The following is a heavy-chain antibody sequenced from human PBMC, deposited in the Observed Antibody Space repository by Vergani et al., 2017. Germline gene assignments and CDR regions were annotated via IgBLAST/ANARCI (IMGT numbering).Heavy chain of an antibody. CDR1: GDSVSSNSAA. J-gene: IGHJ5*02. Sequence: QVQLQQSGPGLVKPSQTLSLTCAISGDSVSSNSAAWNWIRQSPSRGLEWLGRTYYRSKWYNDYAVSVKSRITINPDTSKNKFSLQLNSVPHEDTAVYYCARAPAGYCSGGSCYRHWFDPWGQGTLVTVSS. CDR3: ARAPAGYCSGGSCYRHWFDP. D-gene: IGHD2-15*01. V-gene: IGHV6-1*01. CDR2: TYYRSKWYN.